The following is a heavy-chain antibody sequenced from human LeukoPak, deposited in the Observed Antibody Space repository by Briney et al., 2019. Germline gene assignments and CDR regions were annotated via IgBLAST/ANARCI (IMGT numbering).Heavy chain of an antibody. J-gene: IGHJ4*02. CDR2: IYTSGST. Sequence: SGTLSLTCAVSGGSISSSYYWSWIRQPAGKGLEWIGRIYTSGSTNYNPSLKSRVTMSVDTSKNQFSLKLSSVTAADTAVYYCARAYYYDSSGYYVDYWGQGTLVTVSS. D-gene: IGHD3-22*01. V-gene: IGHV4-4*07. CDR3: ARAYYYDSSGYYVDY. CDR1: GGSISSSYY.